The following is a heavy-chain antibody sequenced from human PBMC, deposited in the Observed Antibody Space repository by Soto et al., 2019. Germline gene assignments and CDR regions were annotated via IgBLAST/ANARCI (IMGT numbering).Heavy chain of an antibody. J-gene: IGHJ3*02. V-gene: IGHV1-2*04. CDR2: INPNSGGT. Sequence: ASVKVSCKASGYTFTGYYMHWVRQAPGQGLEWMGWINPNSGGTNYAQKFQGWVTMTRDTSISTAYMELSRLRSDDTAVYYCARGTTLGYSGDEDAFDIWGQGTMVTVSS. D-gene: IGHD5-12*01. CDR3: ARGTTLGYSGDEDAFDI. CDR1: GYTFTGYY.